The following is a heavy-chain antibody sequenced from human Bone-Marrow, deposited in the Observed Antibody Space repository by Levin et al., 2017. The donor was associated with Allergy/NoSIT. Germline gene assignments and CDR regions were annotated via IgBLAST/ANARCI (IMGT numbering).Heavy chain of an antibody. V-gene: IGHV3-48*02. J-gene: IGHJ3*02. CDR3: ARDNPTTVTTRDAFDI. Sequence: GGSLRLSCAASGFTFSSFSMNWVRQAPGKGLEWVSYISSSSSTIYYADSVKGRFTISRDNAKNSLYLQMNSLRDEDTAVYYCARDNPTTVTTRDAFDIWGQGTMVTVSS. CDR2: ISSSSSTI. CDR1: GFTFSSFS. D-gene: IGHD4-17*01.